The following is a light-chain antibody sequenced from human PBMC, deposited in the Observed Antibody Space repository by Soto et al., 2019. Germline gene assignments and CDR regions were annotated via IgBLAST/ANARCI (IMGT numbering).Light chain of an antibody. V-gene: IGKV1-9*01. J-gene: IGKJ1*01. Sequence: DIQLTQSPSVLSASVGDTVTITCRASQALSNYLAWYQQKPGKAPDLLIYSASTLQSGVPSRFSGSGSETEFSLTISSLQPEDLATYYCQQVNTYPPRAFGQGTKV. CDR1: QALSNY. CDR2: SAS. CDR3: QQVNTYPPRA.